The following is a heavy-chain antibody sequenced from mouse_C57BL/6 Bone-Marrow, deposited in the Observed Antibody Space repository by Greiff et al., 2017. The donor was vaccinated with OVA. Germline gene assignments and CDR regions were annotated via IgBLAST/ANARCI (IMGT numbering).Heavy chain of an antibody. D-gene: IGHD2-3*01. J-gene: IGHJ2*01. V-gene: IGHV1-81*01. CDR3: ARSGIYDGYFY. CDR2: IYPRSGNT. CDR1: GYTFTSYG. Sequence: QVQLKESGAELARPGASVKLSCKASGYTFTSYGISWVKQRTGQGLEWIGEIYPRSGNTYYNEKFKGKATLTADKSSSTAYMELRSLTSEDSAVYFCARSGIYDGYFYWGQGTTLTVSS.